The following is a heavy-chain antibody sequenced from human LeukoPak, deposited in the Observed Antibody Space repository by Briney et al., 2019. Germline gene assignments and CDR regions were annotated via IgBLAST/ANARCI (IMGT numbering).Heavy chain of an antibody. V-gene: IGHV1-69*05. D-gene: IGHD6-19*01. Sequence: SVKVSCKASGGTFSSYAISWVRQAPGQGLEWMGGIIPIFGTANYAQKFQGRVTITTVESTSTAYMELSSLRSEDTAVYYCAREVSSGSYFDYWGQGTLVTVSS. CDR1: GGTFSSYA. CDR2: IIPIFGTA. J-gene: IGHJ4*02. CDR3: AREVSSGSYFDY.